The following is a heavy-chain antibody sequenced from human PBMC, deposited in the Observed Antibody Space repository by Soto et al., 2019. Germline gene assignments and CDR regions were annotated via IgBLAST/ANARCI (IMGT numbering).Heavy chain of an antibody. D-gene: IGHD3-10*01. CDR1: GFIFSDYA. CDR2: ISGSDGTT. Sequence: EVQLLESGGGLTQPGGSLRLSCAASGFIFSDYAMYWVRQAPGKGLEWVSVISGSDGTTYYADSVRGRFTMSSDNSRTTIYLQMMSLRAEDTAVYYCAKVIGGSESYWGGSHYYYALDVWGQGTTVTVSS. V-gene: IGHV3-23*01. J-gene: IGHJ6*02. CDR3: AKVIGGSESYWGGSHYYYALDV.